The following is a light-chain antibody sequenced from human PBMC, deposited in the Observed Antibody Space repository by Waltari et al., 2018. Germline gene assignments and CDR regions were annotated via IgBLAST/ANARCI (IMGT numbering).Light chain of an antibody. J-gene: IGKJ1*01. CDR2: GAS. Sequence: EIVLTQSPGTLSLSLGERATLSCRASQSVSRALTWCQQKPGQAPRLLIYGASTRAPGIPDRFSGSVSGTDFSLTISRLEPDDFAVYYCQHYLRLPVTFGQGTTVEV. CDR1: QSVSRA. CDR3: QHYLRLPVT. V-gene: IGKV3-20*01.